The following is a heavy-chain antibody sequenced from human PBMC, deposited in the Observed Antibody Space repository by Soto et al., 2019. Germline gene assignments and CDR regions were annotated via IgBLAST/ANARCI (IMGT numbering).Heavy chain of an antibody. V-gene: IGHV4-4*02. J-gene: IGHJ4*02. CDR3: ARDVSYSGNYVFDY. CDR1: GDSISSRNW. D-gene: IGHD1-26*01. CDR2: IYHSGST. Sequence: PSETLSLTCAVSGDSISSRNWWSWVRQPPGKGLEWIGKIYHSGSTIYNPSLKNRVTISVDKSKNQFSLRLSSVTAADTAFYYCARDVSYSGNYVFDYWGQGTLVTVS.